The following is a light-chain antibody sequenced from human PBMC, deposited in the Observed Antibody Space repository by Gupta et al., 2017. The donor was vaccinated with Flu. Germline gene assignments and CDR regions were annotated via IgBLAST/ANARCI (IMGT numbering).Light chain of an antibody. CDR3: QQLNSSRWT. CDR2: AAS. Sequence: DIQLTQSPSFLSASVGDRVTVTCRVSQGVTSYLAWYQQKPGKAPNLLIYAASTWESGVPSRFSGSGSGTEFTLTISRLQPEDFATYYCQQLNSSRWTFGQGTKVEVK. V-gene: IGKV1-9*01. J-gene: IGKJ1*01. CDR1: QGVTSY.